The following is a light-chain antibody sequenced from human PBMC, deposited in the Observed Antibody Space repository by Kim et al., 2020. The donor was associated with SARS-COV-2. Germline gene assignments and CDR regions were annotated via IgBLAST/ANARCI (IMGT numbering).Light chain of an antibody. V-gene: IGKV3-15*01. CDR1: QSVSSN. Sequence: EIVMTQSPATLSVSPGEGATLPCRASQSVSSNLVWYQQKPGQAPRVLIYDASTRATGIPARFSGSGSGTEFTLTITSLQSEDFAVYYCQQYNNWLALTFGGGTKVDIK. CDR3: QQYNNWLALT. CDR2: DAS. J-gene: IGKJ4*01.